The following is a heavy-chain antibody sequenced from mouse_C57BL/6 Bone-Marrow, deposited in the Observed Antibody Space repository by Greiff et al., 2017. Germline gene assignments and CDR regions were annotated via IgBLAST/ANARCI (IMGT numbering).Heavy chain of an antibody. V-gene: IGHV1-77*01. Sequence: VQLQQSGAELVKPGASVKISCKASGYTFTDYYINWVKQRPGQGLEWIGKLGPGRGSTYYNEKFKGKATLTADKASSTAYMQLSSLTSEDSAVYFCARPYYSKSSWFAYWGQGTLDTV. CDR2: LGPGRGST. J-gene: IGHJ3*01. CDR1: GYTFTDYY. D-gene: IGHD2-5*01. CDR3: ARPYYSKSSWFAY.